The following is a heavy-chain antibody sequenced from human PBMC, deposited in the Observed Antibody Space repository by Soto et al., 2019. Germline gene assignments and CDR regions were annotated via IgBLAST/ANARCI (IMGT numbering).Heavy chain of an antibody. V-gene: IGHV4-61*01. CDR3: ARDPYDTHYYYYGLDV. Sequence: NPSETLSLTCTVSGGSVSSGSYYWSWIRQPPGKGLEWIGYIYYSGSTNYNPSLKSRVTISVDTSKNQFSLKLSSVTAADTAVYYCARDPYDTHYYYYGLDVWGQGTTVTVSS. CDR1: GGSVSSGSYY. J-gene: IGHJ6*02. CDR2: IYYSGST. D-gene: IGHD3-22*01.